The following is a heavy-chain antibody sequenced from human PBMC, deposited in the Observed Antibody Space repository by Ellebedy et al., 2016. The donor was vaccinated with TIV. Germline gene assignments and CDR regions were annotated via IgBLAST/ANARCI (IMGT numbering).Heavy chain of an antibody. D-gene: IGHD1-1*01. J-gene: IGHJ4*02. Sequence: AASVKVSCKVSGYTLTALSMHSVRQAPGKGLEWMGGFDPEDGETIYAQKFQGRVTMTEDTSTDTAYMELSSLRSEDTAVYYCARDTTPHAPFDYWGQGTLVTVSS. CDR3: ARDTTPHAPFDY. V-gene: IGHV1-24*01. CDR2: FDPEDGET. CDR1: GYTLTALS.